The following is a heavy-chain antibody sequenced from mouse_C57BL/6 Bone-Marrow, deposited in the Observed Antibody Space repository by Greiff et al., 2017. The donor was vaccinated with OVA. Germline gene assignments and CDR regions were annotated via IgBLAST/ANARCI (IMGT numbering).Heavy chain of an antibody. CDR3: ARGGGYGEAYYLDY. Sequence: QVQLQQPGAELVKPGASVKMSCKASGYTFTSYWITWVKQRPGQGLEWIGDIYPGSGSTNYNEKFKSKATLTVDTSSSTAYMQVSSLTSEDSAVYYCARGGGYGEAYYLDYWGQGPTPTVSS. CDR1: GYTFTSYW. D-gene: IGHD2-2*01. V-gene: IGHV1-55*01. CDR2: IYPGSGST. J-gene: IGHJ2*01.